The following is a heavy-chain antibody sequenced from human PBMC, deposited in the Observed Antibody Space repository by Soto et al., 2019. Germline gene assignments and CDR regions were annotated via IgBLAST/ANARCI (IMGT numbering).Heavy chain of an antibody. V-gene: IGHV3-48*01. Sequence: GGSLRLSCAASGFTFSTYWMNWVRQAPGKGLEWVSYIGIGSSTKYYADTVKGRFTISRDNSKNTLYLQMNSLRAEDTAVYYCATVVGSTSLPMDVWGQGTAVTVSS. CDR3: ATVVGSTSLPMDV. CDR1: GFTFSTYW. CDR2: IGIGSSTK. J-gene: IGHJ6*02. D-gene: IGHD2-2*01.